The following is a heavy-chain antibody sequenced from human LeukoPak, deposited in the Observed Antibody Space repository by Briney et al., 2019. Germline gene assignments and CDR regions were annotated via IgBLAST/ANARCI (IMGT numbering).Heavy chain of an antibody. CDR2: IRHDGSIK. V-gene: IGHV3-30*02. D-gene: IGHD3-16*01. Sequence: GGSLRLSCAASGFIFSTYGMYWVRQAPGKGLEWVAFIRHDGSIKNYADSVKGRSTISRDNSNNTLYLQMNSLRAEDTAVYYCAKDSLADIDYWGQGTLVTVSS. CDR3: AKDSLADIDY. J-gene: IGHJ4*02. CDR1: GFIFSTYG.